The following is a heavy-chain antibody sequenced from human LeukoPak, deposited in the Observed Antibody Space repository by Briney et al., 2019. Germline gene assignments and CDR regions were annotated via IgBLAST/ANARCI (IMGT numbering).Heavy chain of an antibody. Sequence: SVKVSCKASGGTFSSYAISWVRQAPGQGLEWMGGIIPIFGTANYAQKFQGRVTITADESTSTAYMELSSLRSEDTAVYYCAGGYSSSWYRGTADYWGKGTLVTVSS. V-gene: IGHV1-69*13. CDR3: AGGYSSSWYRGTADY. CDR1: GGTFSSYA. CDR2: IIPIFGTA. J-gene: IGHJ4*02. D-gene: IGHD6-13*01.